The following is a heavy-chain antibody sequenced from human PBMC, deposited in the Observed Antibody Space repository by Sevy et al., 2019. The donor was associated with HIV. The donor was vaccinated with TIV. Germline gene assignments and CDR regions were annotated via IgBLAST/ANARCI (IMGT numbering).Heavy chain of an antibody. D-gene: IGHD2-15*01. Sequence: ASVKVSCKASGYTFTSYRVSWVRQAPGQGLEWMGWISAHNGDTHYAQKFQGRVTMTTDTPTGPACMDRRGLGSDDTAVYYCAGAYCSCGSCYSLAYWGQGTLVTVSS. V-gene: IGHV1-18*01. CDR3: AGAYCSCGSCYSLAY. CDR2: ISAHNGDT. J-gene: IGHJ4*02. CDR1: GYTFTSYR.